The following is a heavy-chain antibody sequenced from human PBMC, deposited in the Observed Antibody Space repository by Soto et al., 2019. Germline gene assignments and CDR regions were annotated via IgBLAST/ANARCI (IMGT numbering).Heavy chain of an antibody. CDR2: MNPNNGNA. CDR3: ARRKERSGPYYLDL. J-gene: IGHJ4*02. Sequence: GASVKVSCKASGFAFITYDVSWVRQADGQGLEWMGWMNPNNGNAGFAQKFRGRINMTRNTSISTAYLELSSLRSDDSAVYFCARRKERSGPYYLDLWGQGTQVTVSS. D-gene: IGHD6-25*01. V-gene: IGHV1-8*01. CDR1: GFAFITYD.